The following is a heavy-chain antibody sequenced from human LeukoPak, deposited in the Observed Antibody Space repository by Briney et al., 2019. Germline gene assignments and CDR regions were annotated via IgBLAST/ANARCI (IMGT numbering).Heavy chain of an antibody. CDR3: ARAAGYSYGYRGWFDP. V-gene: IGHV1-2*04. CDR1: GYTFRNYD. D-gene: IGHD5-18*01. Sequence: ASVKVSCKASGYTFRNYDINWVRQAPGQGLEWMGWINPNSGGTNYAQKFQGWVTMTRDTSISTAYMELSRLRSDDTAVYYCARAAGYSYGYRGWFDPWGQGTLVTVSS. J-gene: IGHJ5*02. CDR2: INPNSGGT.